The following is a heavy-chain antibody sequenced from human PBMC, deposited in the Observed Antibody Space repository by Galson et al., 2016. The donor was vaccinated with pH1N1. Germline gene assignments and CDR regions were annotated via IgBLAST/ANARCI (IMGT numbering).Heavy chain of an antibody. Sequence: SLRLSCAASGFTFSSYAMTWVRQAPGKGLQWVSTISSSYGNIFYADSVRGRFTISRDNSKNTLYLQWNSLRAEDTALYYCAKLGNGFYEFDHWGQGALVTVSS. J-gene: IGHJ4*02. CDR2: ISSSYGNI. CDR3: AKLGNGFYEFDH. V-gene: IGHV3-23*01. D-gene: IGHD3-3*01. CDR1: GFTFSSYA.